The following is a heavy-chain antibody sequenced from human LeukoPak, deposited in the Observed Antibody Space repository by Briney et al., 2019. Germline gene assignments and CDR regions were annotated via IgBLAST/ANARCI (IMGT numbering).Heavy chain of an antibody. J-gene: IGHJ4*02. Sequence: GGSLRLSCSASGFTFSSYAMNWVRQAPGKGLEYVSAISSNGGSTYYADSVKGRFTISRDNSKNTLYLQMNSLKTEDTAVYYCNTAMKWESPLDYWGQGTQVTVSS. CDR2: ISSNGGST. CDR1: GFTFSSYA. V-gene: IGHV3-64*04. CDR3: NTAMKWESPLDY. D-gene: IGHD1-26*01.